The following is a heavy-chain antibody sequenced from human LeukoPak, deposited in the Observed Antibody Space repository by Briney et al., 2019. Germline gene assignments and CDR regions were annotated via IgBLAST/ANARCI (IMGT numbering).Heavy chain of an antibody. D-gene: IGHD5-18*01. J-gene: IGHJ4*02. V-gene: IGHV3-30*02. CDR3: AKDVRRGYNYGYDQFAY. CDR1: GFTFSSYG. CDR2: IRYDGSNH. Sequence: GGSLRLSCAASGFTFSSYGMHLARQAPGKGLEWVAFIRYDGSNHSYANSVKGRFTISRDNSKKTLYLQMNSLRAEDTAVYYCAKDVRRGYNYGYDQFAYWGQGILVTVSS.